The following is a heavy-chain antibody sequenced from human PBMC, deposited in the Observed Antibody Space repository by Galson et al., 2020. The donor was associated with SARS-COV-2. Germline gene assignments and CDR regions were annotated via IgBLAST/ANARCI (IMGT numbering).Heavy chain of an antibody. Sequence: SVKVSCKASGGTFSSYAISWVRQAPGQGLEWMGGIIPIFGTANYAQKFQARVTITADESTSTAYMELSSLRSEDTAVYYCARDPGLKRGYYGMDVWGQGTTVTVSS. J-gene: IGHJ6*02. CDR3: ARDPGLKRGYYGMDV. CDR1: GGTFSSYA. CDR2: IIPIFGTA. D-gene: IGHD3-10*01. V-gene: IGHV1-69*13.